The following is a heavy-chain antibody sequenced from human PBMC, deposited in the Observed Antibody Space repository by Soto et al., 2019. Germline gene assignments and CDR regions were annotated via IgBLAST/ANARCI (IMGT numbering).Heavy chain of an antibody. Sequence: GGSLRLSCAASGFTVSSNYMSWVRQAPGKGLEWVSVIYSGGSTYYADSVKGRFTISRDNSKNTLYLQMNSLRAEDTAVYYCARGRRDGYNWLPSAFDIWGQGTMVTVSS. CDR3: ARGRRDGYNWLPSAFDI. D-gene: IGHD5-12*01. V-gene: IGHV3-53*01. CDR1: GFTVSSNY. J-gene: IGHJ3*02. CDR2: IYSGGST.